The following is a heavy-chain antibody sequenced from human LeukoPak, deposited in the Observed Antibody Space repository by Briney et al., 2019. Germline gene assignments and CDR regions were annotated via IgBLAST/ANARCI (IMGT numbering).Heavy chain of an antibody. J-gene: IGHJ4*02. CDR1: GGSISSYY. Sequence: SETLSLTCTVSGGSISSYYWSWIRQPAGKGLEWIGRIYTSGSTNYNPSLKSRVTMSVDTSKNQFSLKLSSVTAADMAVYYCARTPLTGSSGPLDYWGQGTLVTVSS. V-gene: IGHV4-4*07. D-gene: IGHD3-22*01. CDR3: ARTPLTGSSGPLDY. CDR2: IYTSGST.